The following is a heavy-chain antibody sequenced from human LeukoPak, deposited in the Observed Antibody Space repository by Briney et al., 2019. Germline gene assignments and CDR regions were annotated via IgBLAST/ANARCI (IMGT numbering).Heavy chain of an antibody. D-gene: IGHD5-18*01. CDR3: ARGSGYSYGYIFDY. CDR2: ISSSSSYI. CDR1: GFTFSSYA. J-gene: IGHJ4*02. Sequence: GGSLRLSCAASGFTFSSYAMSWVRQAPGKGLEWVSSISSSSSYIYYADSVKGRFTISRDNAKNSLYLQMNSLRAEDTAVYYCARGSGYSYGYIFDYWGQGTLVTVSS. V-gene: IGHV3-21*01.